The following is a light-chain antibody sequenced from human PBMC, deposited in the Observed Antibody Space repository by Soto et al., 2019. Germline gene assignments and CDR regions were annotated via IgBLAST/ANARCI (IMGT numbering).Light chain of an antibody. CDR1: SSDVGGYNY. V-gene: IGLV2-14*01. J-gene: IGLJ1*01. CDR3: SSYTSSSTPSYG. Sequence: QSVLTQPASVSGSPGQSSTISCTGTSSDVGGYNYVSWYQQHPGKAPKLMIYEVSYRPSGVSNRFSGSKSGNTASLTISGLQAEDEADYYCSSYTSSSTPSYGFGTGTKVTVL. CDR2: EVS.